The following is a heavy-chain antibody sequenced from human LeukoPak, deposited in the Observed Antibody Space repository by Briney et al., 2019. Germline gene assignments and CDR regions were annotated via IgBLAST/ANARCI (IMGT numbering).Heavy chain of an antibody. J-gene: IGHJ4*02. CDR3: ARGTSIVGATSEVNFDY. CDR1: GGSISSSSYY. CDR2: IYYSGST. V-gene: IGHV4-39*07. Sequence: SETLPLTCTVSGGSISSSSYYWGWIRQPPGKGLEWIGSIYYSGSTYYNPSLKSRVTISVDTSKNQFSLKLSSVTAADTAVYYCARGTSIVGATSEVNFDYWGQGTLVTVSS. D-gene: IGHD1-26*01.